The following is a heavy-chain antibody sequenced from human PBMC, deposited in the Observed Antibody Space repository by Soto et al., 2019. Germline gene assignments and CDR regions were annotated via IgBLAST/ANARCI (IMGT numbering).Heavy chain of an antibody. V-gene: IGHV3-30*18. D-gene: IGHD3-22*01. J-gene: IGHJ6*02. CDR1: GFTFRSYG. CDR2: ISNDGTNK. CDR3: AKAIENYSTGYYKPFYYFGVDV. Sequence: GGSLRLSCAASGFTFRSYGMHWVRQAPGKGLEWLAVISNDGTNKYLADSVKGRLTLSRDNSRNTLSLEINSLRVEDTAVYYCAKAIENYSTGYYKPFYYFGVDVWGQGTTVTVSS.